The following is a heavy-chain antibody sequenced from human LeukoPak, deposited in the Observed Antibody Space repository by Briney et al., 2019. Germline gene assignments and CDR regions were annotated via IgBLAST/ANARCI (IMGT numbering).Heavy chain of an antibody. Sequence: PTETLSLTCTVSGGSISSYYWSWIRQPPGKGLEWIGYIYYSGSTNYNPSLKGRVTISVDTSKNQFSLKLSSVTAADTAVYYCARDLERDYYYYMDVWGKGTTVTVSS. V-gene: IGHV4-59*01. CDR3: ARDLERDYYYYMDV. CDR2: IYYSGST. CDR1: GGSISSYY. J-gene: IGHJ6*03. D-gene: IGHD3-3*01.